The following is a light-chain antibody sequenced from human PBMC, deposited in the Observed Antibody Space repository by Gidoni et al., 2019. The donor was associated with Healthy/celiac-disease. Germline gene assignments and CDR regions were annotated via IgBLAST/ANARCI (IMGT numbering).Light chain of an antibody. V-gene: IGLV2-8*01. Sequence: QSALPQPPSASGSPGPSVTISCTGTSSDVGGYNYVSWYQQHPGKAPKLMIYEVSKRPSGVPDRFSGSKSGNTASLTVSGLQAEDEADYYCSSYAGSNTWVFGGGTKLTVL. CDR3: SSYAGSNTWV. CDR2: EVS. CDR1: SSDVGGYNY. J-gene: IGLJ3*02.